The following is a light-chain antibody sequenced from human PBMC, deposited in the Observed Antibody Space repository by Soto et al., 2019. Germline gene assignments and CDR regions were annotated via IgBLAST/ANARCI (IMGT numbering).Light chain of an antibody. Sequence: IVLTQSPGTLSLSPGERATLSCRASQSVRDRYLAWYQQKPGQAPSLLIYDTSTRATGVPDRFSGSGSGTDFTLTISSLEPEDFAVYYCHQRQYWPPITFGQGTRLEI. CDR3: HQRQYWPPIT. CDR2: DTS. J-gene: IGKJ5*01. CDR1: QSVRDRY. V-gene: IGKV3D-20*02.